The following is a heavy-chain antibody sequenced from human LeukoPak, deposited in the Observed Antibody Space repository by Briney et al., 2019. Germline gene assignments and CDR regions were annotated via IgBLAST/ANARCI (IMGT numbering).Heavy chain of an antibody. CDR2: IKQDGSEM. CDR1: GFTFTEYW. CDR3: AREAYCGGPSCFAVSYMDV. Sequence: GGSLRLSCEASGFTFTEYWMTWVRQAPGQRLEWVANIKQDGSEMYYLDSVEGRFTISRDNAKNSVYLQMNSLGAEDTAVYFCAREAYCGGPSCFAVSYMDVWGEGTTVTVSS. J-gene: IGHJ6*03. V-gene: IGHV3-7*01. D-gene: IGHD2-21*01.